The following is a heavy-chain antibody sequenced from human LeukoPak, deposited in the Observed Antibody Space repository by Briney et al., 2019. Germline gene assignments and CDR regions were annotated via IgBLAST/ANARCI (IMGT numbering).Heavy chain of an antibody. CDR3: ARGNWYDYVWGSYRPPYYFDY. J-gene: IGHJ4*02. CDR1: GGSFSGYY. CDR2: INHSGST. Sequence: SETLSLTCAVYGGSFSGYYWSWIRQPPGKGLEWIGEINHSGSTNYNPSLKSRVTISVDTSKNQFSLKLSSVTAADTAVYYCARGNWYDYVWGSYRPPYYFDYWRQGTLVTVSS. D-gene: IGHD3-16*02. V-gene: IGHV4-34*01.